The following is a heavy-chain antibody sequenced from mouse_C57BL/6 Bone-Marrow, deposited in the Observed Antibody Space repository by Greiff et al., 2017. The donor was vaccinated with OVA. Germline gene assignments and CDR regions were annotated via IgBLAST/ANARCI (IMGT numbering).Heavy chain of an antibody. CDR1: GYTFTSYW. V-gene: IGHV1-64*01. D-gene: IGHD1-1*01. CDR2: IHPNSGST. Sequence: QVQLQQPGAELVKPGASVTLSCKASGYTFTSYWMHWVKQRPGQGLEWIGMIHPNSGSTNYNEKFKSKATLTVDKSSSTAYMQLSSLTSEDSAVYYCARDYYGPYFDYWGQGTTLTVSS. CDR3: ARDYYGPYFDY. J-gene: IGHJ2*01.